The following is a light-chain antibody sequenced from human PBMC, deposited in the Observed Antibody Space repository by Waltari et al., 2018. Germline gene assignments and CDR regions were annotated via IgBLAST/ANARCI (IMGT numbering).Light chain of an antibody. Sequence: QSALTQPASVSGSPGQSIAISCTGTDRDEGRYEYCSWYQQYPGKAPKLMIYEVNNRPTGVSSRFSGSKSGNTASLTISGLQPEDEGDYYCSSYRSTITPYVFGTGTKVTVL. V-gene: IGLV2-14*01. CDR2: EVN. CDR1: DRDEGRYEY. CDR3: SSYRSTITPYV. J-gene: IGLJ1*01.